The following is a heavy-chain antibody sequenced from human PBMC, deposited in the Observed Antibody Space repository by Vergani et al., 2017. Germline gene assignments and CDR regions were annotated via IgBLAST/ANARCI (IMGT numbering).Heavy chain of an antibody. D-gene: IGHD5-24*01. CDR1: GYTFTSYY. V-gene: IGHV1-46*01. CDR2: INPSGGST. J-gene: IGHJ4*02. CDR3: ARDTSGGDGYNYEWNPDYYFDY. Sequence: QVQLVQSGAEVKKPGASVKVSCKASGYTFTSYYMHWVRQAPGQGLEWMGIINPSGGSTSYAQKFQGRVTMTRDTSTSTVYMELSSLRSEDTAVYYCARDTSGGDGYNYEWNPDYYFDYWGQGTLVTVSS.